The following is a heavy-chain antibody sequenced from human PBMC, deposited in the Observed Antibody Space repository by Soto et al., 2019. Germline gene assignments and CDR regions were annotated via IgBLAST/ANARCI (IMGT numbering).Heavy chain of an antibody. D-gene: IGHD3-3*01. CDR3: ATGGTIFVLFIMGSDYYGMYV. CDR2: ISYDGSNK. Sequence: QVQLVESGGGVVQPGRSLRLSCVASGFTFSSYGMHWVRQAPGKGLEWVAVISYDGSNKYYADSVKGRFTISRDNSKNTLYLQMNSQRAEDTAVYYFATGGTIFVLFIMGSDYYGMYVWGQGTTVTVSS. J-gene: IGHJ6*02. V-gene: IGHV3-30*03. CDR1: GFTFSSYG.